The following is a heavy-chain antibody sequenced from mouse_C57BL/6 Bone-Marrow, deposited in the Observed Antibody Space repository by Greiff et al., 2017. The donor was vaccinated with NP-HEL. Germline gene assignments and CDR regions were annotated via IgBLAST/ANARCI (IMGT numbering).Heavy chain of an antibody. CDR2: INSDGGST. D-gene: IGHD1-1*01. CDR1: EYEFPSHD. Sequence: EVKLVESGGGLVQPGESLKLSCESNEYEFPSHDMSWVRKTPEKRLELVAAINSDGGSTYYPDSMERRFIISRDNTKKTLYLQMSSLRSEDTALCYCARSGYGSSYSWYFGVWGTGATVTVA. CDR3: ARSGYGSSYSWYFGV. J-gene: IGHJ1*03. V-gene: IGHV5-2*01.